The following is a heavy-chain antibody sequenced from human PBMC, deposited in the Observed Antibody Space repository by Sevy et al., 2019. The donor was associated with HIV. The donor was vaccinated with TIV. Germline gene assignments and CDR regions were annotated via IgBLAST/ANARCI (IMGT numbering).Heavy chain of an antibody. V-gene: IGHV4-38-2*02. J-gene: IGHJ3*02. CDR1: GYPISSGYY. CDR3: AREVVDIVATTKDAFDI. Sequence: SETLSLTCTVSGYPISSGYYWGWIRQPPGKGLEWIGSIYHSGSTYYNPSLKSRVTISVDTSKNQFSLKLSSVTAADTAVYYCAREVVDIVATTKDAFDIWGQGTMVTVSS. D-gene: IGHD5-12*01. CDR2: IYHSGST.